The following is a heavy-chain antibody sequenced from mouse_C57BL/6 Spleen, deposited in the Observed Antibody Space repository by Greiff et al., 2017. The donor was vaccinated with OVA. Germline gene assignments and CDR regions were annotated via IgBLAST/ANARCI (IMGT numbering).Heavy chain of an antibody. Sequence: EVKLEESGPGLVKPSQSLSLTCSVTGYSITSGYYWNWIRQFPGNKLEWMGYISYDGSNNYNPSLKNRISITRDTSKNQFFLKLNSVTTEDTATYYCARRSYDSWYFDVWGTGTTVTVSS. J-gene: IGHJ1*03. CDR2: ISYDGSN. D-gene: IGHD2-4*01. V-gene: IGHV3-6*01. CDR1: GYSITSGYY. CDR3: ARRSYDSWYFDV.